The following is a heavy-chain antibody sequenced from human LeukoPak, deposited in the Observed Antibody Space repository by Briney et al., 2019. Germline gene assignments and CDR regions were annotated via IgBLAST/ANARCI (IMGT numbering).Heavy chain of an antibody. CDR2: ISDIGSI. D-gene: IGHD2/OR15-2a*01. CDR3: AGHHPRNTVDF. J-gene: IGHJ4*02. Sequence: SETLSLTCTVSGGSISSYYWSWIRQPPGKGLEWIAYISDIGSINYNPSLKSRVTISLDTFKSQFSLKLSSVTAADTAVYYCAGHHPRNTVDFWGQGTLVTVSS. CDR1: GGSISSYY. V-gene: IGHV4-59*08.